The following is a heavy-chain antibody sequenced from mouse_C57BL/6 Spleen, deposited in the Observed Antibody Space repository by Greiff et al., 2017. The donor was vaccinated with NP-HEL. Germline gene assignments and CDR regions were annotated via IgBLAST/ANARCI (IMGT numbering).Heavy chain of an antibody. V-gene: IGHV5-12*01. CDR2: ISNGGGST. J-gene: IGHJ2*01. D-gene: IGHD1-1*01. CDR1: GFTFSDYY. CDR3: ARHGYYYGSSPFDY. Sequence: EVQLVESGGGLVQPGGSLKLSCAASGFTFSDYYMYWVRQTPEKRLEWVAYISNGGGSTYYPDTVKGRFTISRDNATNTLYLQLSRLTSEDTAMYYGARHGYYYGSSPFDYWGQGTTLTVSS.